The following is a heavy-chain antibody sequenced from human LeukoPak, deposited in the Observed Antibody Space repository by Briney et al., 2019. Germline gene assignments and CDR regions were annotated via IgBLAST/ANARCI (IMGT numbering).Heavy chain of an antibody. CDR3: AREGSYYGSGSYSFYYNYYMDV. J-gene: IGHJ6*03. D-gene: IGHD3-10*01. CDR2: ISSSSSYI. CDR1: GLTFSSYS. V-gene: IGHV3-21*04. Sequence: GGSLRLSCAASGLTFSSYSMNWVRQAPGKGLEWVSSISSSSSYIFYADSVKGRFTISRDNAENSLYLQMNSLRAEDTAVYYCAREGSYYGSGSYSFYYNYYMDVWGKGTTVTISS.